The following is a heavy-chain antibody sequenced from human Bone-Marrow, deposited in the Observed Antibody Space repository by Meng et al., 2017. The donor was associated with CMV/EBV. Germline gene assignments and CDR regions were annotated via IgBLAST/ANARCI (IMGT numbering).Heavy chain of an antibody. CDR2: IYSGGSST. D-gene: IGHD1-7*01. CDR1: GFTFSSYA. Sequence: GGSLRLSCAASGFTFSSYAMSWVRQAPGKGLEWVSVIYSGGSSTYYADSVKGRFTISRDNSKNTLYLQMNSLRAEDTAVYYCAKDLADWNYGGFDYWGQGTRVTVSS. J-gene: IGHJ4*02. CDR3: AKDLADWNYGGFDY. V-gene: IGHV3-23*03.